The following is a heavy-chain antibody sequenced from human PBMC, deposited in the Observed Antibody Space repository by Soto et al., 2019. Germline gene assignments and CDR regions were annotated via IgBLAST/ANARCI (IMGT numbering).Heavy chain of an antibody. CDR3: ARGRRKVAGTGWYFDL. CDR2: IYYSGST. J-gene: IGHJ2*01. Sequence: QVQLQESGPGLVKPSQTLSLTCTVSGGSISSGGYYWSWIRQHPGKGLEWIGYIYYSGSTYYNPSLKSRVTISVDTSKNQFSLKLSSVTAADTAVYYCARGRRKVAGTGWYFDLWGRGTLVTVSS. V-gene: IGHV4-31*03. D-gene: IGHD6-19*01. CDR1: GGSISSGGYY.